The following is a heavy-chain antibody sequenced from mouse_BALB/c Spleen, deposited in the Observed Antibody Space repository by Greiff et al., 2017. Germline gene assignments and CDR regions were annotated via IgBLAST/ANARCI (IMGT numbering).Heavy chain of an antibody. J-gene: IGHJ3*01. CDR2: INPYNDGT. V-gene: IGHV1-14*01. CDR3: ARGGYYVEAWFAY. CDR1: GYTFTSYV. Sequence: EVQLQQSGPELVKPGASVKMSCKASGYTFTSYVMHWVKQKPGQGLEWIGYINPYNDGTKYNEKFKGKATLTSDKSSSTAYMELSSLTSEDSAVYYCARGGYYVEAWFAYWGQGTLVTVSA. D-gene: IGHD2-3*01.